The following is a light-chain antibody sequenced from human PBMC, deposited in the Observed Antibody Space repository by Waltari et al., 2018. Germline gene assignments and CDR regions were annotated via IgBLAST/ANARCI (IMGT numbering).Light chain of an antibody. CDR1: QSVSSN. Sequence: EIVMTQSPATLSVSPGERASLTCTASQSVSSNLAWYQQTPGEAPRLLIYGASTRATGIPARFSGSGSGTEFTLTISSLQSEDSAIYYCQQYKDWPPWTFGQGTRVEI. J-gene: IGKJ1*01. CDR2: GAS. V-gene: IGKV3-15*01. CDR3: QQYKDWPPWT.